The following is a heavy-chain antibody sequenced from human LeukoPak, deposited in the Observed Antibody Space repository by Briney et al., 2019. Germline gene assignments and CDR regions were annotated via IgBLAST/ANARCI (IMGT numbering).Heavy chain of an antibody. J-gene: IGHJ4*02. CDR1: GYTFTGYY. D-gene: IGHD2-15*01. CDR3: ARGWYTDYSFDY. Sequence: ASVKVSCKASGYTFTGYYIHWVRQSPGQGLEGRGWINPNSGGTNYAQKFQGRVTMTRYTSISTAYMELSSLRSDDTAVYYCARGWYTDYSFDYWGQGTLVTVSS. CDR2: INPNSGGT. V-gene: IGHV1-2*02.